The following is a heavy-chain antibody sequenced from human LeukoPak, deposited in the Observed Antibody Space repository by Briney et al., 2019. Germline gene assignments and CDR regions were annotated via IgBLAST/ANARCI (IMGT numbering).Heavy chain of an antibody. CDR1: GGTFSSYA. Sequence: EASVTVSCKASGGTFSSYAISWVRQAPGQGLEWMGGIIPIFGTANYAQKFQGRVTITADESTSTAYMELSSLRSEDTAVYYCARGYYDRSGYFGIDYWGQGTLVTVSS. V-gene: IGHV1-69*13. CDR3: ARGYYDRSGYFGIDY. CDR2: IIPIFGTA. D-gene: IGHD3-22*01. J-gene: IGHJ4*02.